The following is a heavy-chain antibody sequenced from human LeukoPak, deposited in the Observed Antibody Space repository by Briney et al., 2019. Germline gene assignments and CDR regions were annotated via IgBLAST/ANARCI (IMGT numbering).Heavy chain of an antibody. CDR2: INPKSGKT. J-gene: IGHJ4*02. D-gene: IGHD4-17*01. CDR3: ARDRPVTMMTTEWDY. V-gene: IGHV1-2*02. CDR1: GYTFTGYY. Sequence: ASVKVSCKASGYTFTGYYMHWVRQAPGQGLEWMGWINPKSGKTNYAQKFQGRVTVTRDTSINTAYMDLSGLTSDDTAVYYCARDRPVTMMTTEWDYWGQGSLVTVSS.